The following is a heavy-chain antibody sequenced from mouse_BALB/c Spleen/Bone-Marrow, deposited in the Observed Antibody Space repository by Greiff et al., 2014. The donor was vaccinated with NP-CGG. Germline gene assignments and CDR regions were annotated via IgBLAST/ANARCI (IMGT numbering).Heavy chain of an antibody. J-gene: IGHJ2*01. D-gene: IGHD2-1*01. V-gene: IGHV1S81*02. CDR3: TRWHYGNYFDY. CDR1: GYTFTSYY. Sequence: VQLQQSGAELVKPGASVKLSCKASGYTFTSYYMYWVKQRPGQGLEWIGEINPSNGGTNFNEKFKSKATLTVDKSSSTAYMQLSSLTSEDSAVYYCTRWHYGNYFDYWGQGTTLTVSS. CDR2: INPSNGGT.